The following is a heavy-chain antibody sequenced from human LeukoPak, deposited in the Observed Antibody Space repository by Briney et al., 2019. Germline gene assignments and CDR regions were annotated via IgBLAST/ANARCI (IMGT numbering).Heavy chain of an antibody. D-gene: IGHD3-22*01. CDR1: GFTFSSYW. CDR3: ARGDRPLNYYDSSGYYHLFDY. V-gene: IGHV3-7*01. Sequence: GGSLRLSCAASGFTFSSYWMSWVRQAPGKGLEWVANIKQDGSEKYYVDSVKGRFTISRDNAKNSLYLQMNSLRAEDTAVYYCARGDRPLNYYDSSGYYHLFDYWGQGTLVTVSS. CDR2: IKQDGSEK. J-gene: IGHJ4*02.